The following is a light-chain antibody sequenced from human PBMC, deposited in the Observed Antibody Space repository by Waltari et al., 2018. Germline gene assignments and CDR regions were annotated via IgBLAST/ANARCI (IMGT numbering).Light chain of an antibody. J-gene: IGLJ2*01. V-gene: IGLV2-8*01. CDR3: ASHAGGNNLDV. CDR1: SNDVGYYNY. CDR2: RSV. Sequence: QSTLTQPPSASGSLGQSVTMSCTGTSNDVGYYNYVFWFQQSPGQAPNSSFLRSVSGPQGSLIASLASSPATAFLTVSGLQADDEADYYCASHAGGNNLDVFGGGTKLTVL.